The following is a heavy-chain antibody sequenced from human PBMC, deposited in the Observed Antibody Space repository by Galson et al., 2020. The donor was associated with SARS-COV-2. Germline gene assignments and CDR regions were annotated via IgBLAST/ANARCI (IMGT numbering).Heavy chain of an antibody. D-gene: IGHD5-12*01. CDR1: GFTFSSYA. Sequence: GGSLRLSCAASGFTFSSYAMHWVRQAPGKGLEWVAVISYDGSNKYYADSVKGRFTISRDNSKNTLYLQMNSLRAEDTAVYYCARGDGYKVAFDYWGQGTLVTVSS. CDR3: ARGDGYKVAFDY. CDR2: ISYDGSNK. V-gene: IGHV3-30*04. J-gene: IGHJ4*02.